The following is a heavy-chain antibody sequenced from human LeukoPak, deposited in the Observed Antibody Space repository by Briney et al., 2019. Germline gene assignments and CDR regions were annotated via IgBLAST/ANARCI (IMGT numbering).Heavy chain of an antibody. V-gene: IGHV4-34*01. D-gene: IGHD3-3*01. CDR1: GGSFSGYY. CDR3: ARVGDFVPHYNYYYYGMDV. Sequence: SETLSLTCAVYGGSFSGYYWSWIRQPPGKGLEWIGEINHSGSTNYNPSLKSRVTISVDTSKNQFSLKLSSVSAADTAVYYCARVGDFVPHYNYYYYGMDVWGQGTTVTVSS. J-gene: IGHJ6*02. CDR2: INHSGST.